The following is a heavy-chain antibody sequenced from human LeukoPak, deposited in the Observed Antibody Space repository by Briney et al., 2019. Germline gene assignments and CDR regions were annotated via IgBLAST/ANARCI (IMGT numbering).Heavy chain of an antibody. CDR3: ARDVWEHTPFDY. V-gene: IGHV1-2*02. Sequence: ASVKVSCKASGYTFTGYYMHCVRQAPGQGLEWMGGINTNRGGPNYAQKVQGRVTMARDTSISTAYMELGRLGSDDTAVYYCARDVWEHTPFDYWGQGTLVTVSS. CDR1: GYTFTGYY. J-gene: IGHJ4*02. D-gene: IGHD1-26*01. CDR2: INTNRGGP.